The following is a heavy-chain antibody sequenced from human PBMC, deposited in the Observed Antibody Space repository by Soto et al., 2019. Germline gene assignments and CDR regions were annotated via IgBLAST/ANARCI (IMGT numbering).Heavy chain of an antibody. V-gene: IGHV4-59*01. D-gene: IGHD6-19*01. J-gene: IGHJ4*02. CDR2: IYYSGST. CDR1: GGSISSYY. CDR3: ARGFGDSSGWYPVFSLDY. Sequence: QVQLQESGPGLVKPSETLSLTCTVSGGSISSYYWSWIRQPPGKGLEWIGYIYYSGSTNYNPSLKSRVTISVDTSKNQFSLKLSSVTAADTAVYYCARGFGDSSGWYPVFSLDYWGQGTLVTDSS.